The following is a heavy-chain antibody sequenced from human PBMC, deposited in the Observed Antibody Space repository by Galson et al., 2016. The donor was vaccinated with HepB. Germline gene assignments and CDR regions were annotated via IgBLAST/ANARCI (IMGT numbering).Heavy chain of an antibody. D-gene: IGHD3-22*01. Sequence: LSLTCSVSGGSISGYFWSWIRHPPGKGLEWIGHVYYTGATSYSPSLKSRVDMSVDTSRNQFSLRLNSATAADTALYYCARYDSSGSYYDNWGQGTMVTISS. CDR3: ARYDSSGSYYDN. CDR2: VYYTGAT. V-gene: IGHV4-59*01. J-gene: IGHJ4*02. CDR1: GGSISGYF.